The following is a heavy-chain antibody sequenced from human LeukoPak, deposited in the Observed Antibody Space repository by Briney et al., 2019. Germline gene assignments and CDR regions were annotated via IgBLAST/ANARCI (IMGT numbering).Heavy chain of an antibody. CDR3: ARVWQDYSGVDY. Sequence: GGSLRLSCAASGFTFSAYHIKWVRQAPGKGLEWISYISTTGTTIHYADSVKGRFAISRDNAKSSLYLQMNSLRDEDTAVYYCARVWQDYSGVDYWGQGTLVTASS. J-gene: IGHJ4*02. CDR2: ISTTGTTI. CDR1: GFTFSAYH. V-gene: IGHV3-48*02. D-gene: IGHD2-21*01.